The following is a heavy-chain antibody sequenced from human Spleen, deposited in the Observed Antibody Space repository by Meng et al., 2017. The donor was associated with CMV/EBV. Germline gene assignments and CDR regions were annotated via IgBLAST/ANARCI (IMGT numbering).Heavy chain of an antibody. Sequence: ESLKISCAASGFTFSSYSMNWVRQAPGKGLEWIGEINHSGSAKYNPSLKSRVSLSVDTSKNQFSLNLRSVTAADTAVYYCARGLRRSSAHPVWSYYYALDIWGQGTTVTVSS. CDR1: GFTFSSYS. CDR2: INHSGSA. J-gene: IGHJ6*02. CDR3: ARGLRRSSAHPVWSYYYALDI. D-gene: IGHD3-16*01. V-gene: IGHV4-34*01.